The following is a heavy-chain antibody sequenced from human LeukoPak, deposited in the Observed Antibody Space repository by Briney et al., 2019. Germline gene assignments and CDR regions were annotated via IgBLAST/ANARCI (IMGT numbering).Heavy chain of an antibody. V-gene: IGHV2-70*11. J-gene: IGHJ4*02. Sequence: SGPALVKPTQTLTLTCTFYGLSLSTSGMCVSWIRQPPGKALEWLARIDWDDDKYYSTSLKPRLTISKDTSKNQVVLTMTNMDPVDTATYYCARIRHVRDMTYYFDYWGQGTLVSVSS. CDR1: GLSLSTSGMC. D-gene: IGHD3-9*01. CDR3: ARIRHVRDMTYYFDY. CDR2: IDWDDDK.